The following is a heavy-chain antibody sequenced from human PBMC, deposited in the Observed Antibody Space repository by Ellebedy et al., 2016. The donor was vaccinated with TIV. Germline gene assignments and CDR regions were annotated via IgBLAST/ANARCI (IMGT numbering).Heavy chain of an antibody. D-gene: IGHD3-10*01. CDR3: ARGGGPMVRGALHY. Sequence: GESLKIFXAASGFSFSTYAMSWVRQAPGKGLEWVSPISGSGDSTYYTDSMKGRFTISRDNSKNTLYLQMNSLRAEDTAVYYCARGGGPMVRGALHYWGQGTLVTVSS. CDR1: GFSFSTYA. J-gene: IGHJ4*02. CDR2: ISGSGDST. V-gene: IGHV3-23*01.